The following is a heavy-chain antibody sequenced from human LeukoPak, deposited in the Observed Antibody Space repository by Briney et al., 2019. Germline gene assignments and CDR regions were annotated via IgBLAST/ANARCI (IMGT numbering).Heavy chain of an antibody. CDR2: IYYSGST. CDR3: ASYGSGSYNWFDP. D-gene: IGHD3-10*01. CDR1: GGSISSYY. J-gene: IGHJ5*02. V-gene: IGHV4-59*01. Sequence: SETLSPTCTVSGGSISSYYWGWIRQPPGKGLEWIGYIYYSGSTNYNPSLKSRVTISVDTSKIQFSLKLSSVTAADTAVYYCASYGSGSYNWFDPWGQGTLVTVSS.